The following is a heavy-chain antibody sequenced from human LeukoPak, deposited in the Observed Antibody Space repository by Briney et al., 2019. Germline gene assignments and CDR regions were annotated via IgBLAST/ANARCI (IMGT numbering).Heavy chain of an antibody. V-gene: IGHV3-33*01. CDR3: ARTRYNSGGGDY. J-gene: IGHJ4*02. D-gene: IGHD6-19*01. CDR1: GFTFSDYG. Sequence: GGSLRLSCAVSGFTFSDYGMHWVRQAPGKGLEWVAVIWYDGTNKYYADSVEGRFTISRDNSKSTLYLQMNSLRAEDTAVYYCARTRYNSGGGDYWGQGTPVTVSP. CDR2: IWYDGTNK.